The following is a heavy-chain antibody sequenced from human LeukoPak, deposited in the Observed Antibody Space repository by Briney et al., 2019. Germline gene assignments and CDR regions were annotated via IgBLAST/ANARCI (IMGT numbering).Heavy chain of an antibody. V-gene: IGHV4-34*01. J-gene: IGHJ4*02. CDR3: ARAASLLDDY. CDR2: INHSGGT. Sequence: SETLSLTCAVYGGSFSGYYWSWIRQPPGKGLEWIGEINHSGGTNYSPSLKSRVTISVDTSKNQFSLKLSSVTAADTAVYYCARAASLLDDYWGQGTLVTVSS. CDR1: GGSFSGYY. D-gene: IGHD2/OR15-2a*01.